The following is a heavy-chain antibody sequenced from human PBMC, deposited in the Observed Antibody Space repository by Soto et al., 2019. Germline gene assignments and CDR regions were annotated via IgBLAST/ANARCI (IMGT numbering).Heavy chain of an antibody. D-gene: IGHD6-19*01. CDR2: ISPNNGNT. CDR1: GYTCTSDD. Sequence: ASVRVSCKASGYTCTSDDISGGRQATGQGLEWMGWISPNNGNTSYAQKFQGRVTMTTDTSTSTAYMELSSLRSEDTAVYYCARGGSSGPFDYWGQGTLVTVSS. J-gene: IGHJ4*02. V-gene: IGHV1-18*01. CDR3: ARGGSSGPFDY.